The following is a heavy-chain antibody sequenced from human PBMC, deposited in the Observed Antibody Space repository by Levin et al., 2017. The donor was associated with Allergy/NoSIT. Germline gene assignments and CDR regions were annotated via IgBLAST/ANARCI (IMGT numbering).Heavy chain of an antibody. J-gene: IGHJ3*02. CDR3: ARHGKTSLRFDAFDI. V-gene: IGHV5-51*01. CDR2: IYPSDSDT. CDR1: GYSFTSHW. Sequence: PGESLKISCKGSGYSFTSHWIGWVRQMPGKGLEWMGIIYPSDSDTRYSPSFQGQVTMSADKSISTAYLQWSSLKASDTAIYYCARHGKTSLRFDAFDIWGQGTMVTVSS.